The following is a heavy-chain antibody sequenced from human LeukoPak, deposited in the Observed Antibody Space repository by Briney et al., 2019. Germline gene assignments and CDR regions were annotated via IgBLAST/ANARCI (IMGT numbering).Heavy chain of an antibody. V-gene: IGHV3-74*01. CDR1: GFTLSDYW. Sequence: GGSLRLSCAASGFTLSDYWMHWVRQAPGKGLVGVSRISTDGSSTTNADSVKGRFTISRDNAKNMVYLQMNSLRVEDTAVYYCARDCGTSGCDFWGQGTLVTVSS. CDR3: ARDCGTSGCDF. CDR2: ISTDGSST. D-gene: IGHD5-12*01. J-gene: IGHJ4*02.